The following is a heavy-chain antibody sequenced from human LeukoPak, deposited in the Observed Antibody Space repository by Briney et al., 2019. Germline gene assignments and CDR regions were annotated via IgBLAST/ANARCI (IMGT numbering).Heavy chain of an antibody. CDR1: GGSISNSTYC. Sequence: SETLSLTCTVSGGSISNSTYCWNWIRQPAGKRLEWIGRIYSSGISMYNPSLRSRLIISTDTSKNQFSLRLSSVTAADTAVYYCAISTTHGTNSFRWLDPWGRGTLVTVSS. V-gene: IGHV4-61*02. CDR3: AISTTHGTNSFRWLDP. D-gene: IGHD2-8*01. CDR2: IYSSGIS. J-gene: IGHJ5*02.